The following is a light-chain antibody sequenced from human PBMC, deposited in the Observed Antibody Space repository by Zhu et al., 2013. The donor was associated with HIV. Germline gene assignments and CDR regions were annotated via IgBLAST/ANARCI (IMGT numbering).Light chain of an antibody. CDR3: QYSGS. V-gene: IGKV3-20*01. CDR2: DAS. J-gene: IGKJ2*01. Sequence: EILMTQSPVTLSVSPGERVTLSCRASQTVTNNYFAWYQHIPGQAPRLLIYDASTRATGIPDRFSGSGSGTDFTLTISRLEPEDFAVYYCQYSGSFGQGTKLDIK. CDR1: QTVTNNY.